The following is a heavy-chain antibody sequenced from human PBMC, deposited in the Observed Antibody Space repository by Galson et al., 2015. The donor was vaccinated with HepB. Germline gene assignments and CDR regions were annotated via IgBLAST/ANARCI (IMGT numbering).Heavy chain of an antibody. CDR1: GFTFSSYW. CDR3: ARESRVRGVIFPSPYYYGMDV. D-gene: IGHD3-10*01. V-gene: IGHV3-7*01. CDR2: IKQDGSEK. Sequence: SLRLSCAASGFTFSSYWMSWVRQAPGKGLEWVANIKQDGSEKYYVDSVKGRFTISRDNAKNSLYLQMNSLRAEDTAVYYCARESRVRGVIFPSPYYYGMDVWGQGTTVTVSS. J-gene: IGHJ6*02.